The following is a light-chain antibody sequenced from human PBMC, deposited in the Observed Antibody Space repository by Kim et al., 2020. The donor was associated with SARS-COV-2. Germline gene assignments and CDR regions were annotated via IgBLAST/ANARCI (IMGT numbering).Light chain of an antibody. Sequence: PVETATLYGKESQRVSSSDFAWYQQKSGQAPRLLIYGASSRATGIPDRFSESGSGTDFNLTNSRLEPEDFAVYYCQQYGSSPLYSFGQGTKLEI. CDR3: QQYGSSPLYS. V-gene: IGKV3-20*01. CDR2: GAS. J-gene: IGKJ2*03. CDR1: QRVSSSD.